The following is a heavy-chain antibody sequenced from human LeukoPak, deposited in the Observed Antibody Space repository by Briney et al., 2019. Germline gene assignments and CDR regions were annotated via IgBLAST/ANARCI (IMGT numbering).Heavy chain of an antibody. CDR2: INNDGSST. CDR3: ASLPGYSSSWSRYFDY. V-gene: IGHV3-74*01. J-gene: IGHJ4*02. D-gene: IGHD6-13*01. CDR1: GFTFSSYA. Sequence: PGGSLRLSCAASGFTFSSYAMSWVRQAPGKGLVWVSRINNDGSSTSYADSVKGRFTISRDNAKNTLYLQMNSLRAEDTTVYYCASLPGYSSSWSRYFDYWGQGTLVTVSS.